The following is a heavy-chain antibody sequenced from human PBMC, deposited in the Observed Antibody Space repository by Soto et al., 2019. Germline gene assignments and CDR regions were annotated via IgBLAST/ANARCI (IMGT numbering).Heavy chain of an antibody. CDR2: IYYSGST. CDR1: GGSISSSSYY. V-gene: IGHV4-39*01. D-gene: IGHD2-2*01. Sequence: SETLSLTCTVSGGSISSSSYYWGWIRQPPGKGLEWIGSIYYSGSTYYNPSLKSRVTISVDTSKNQFSLKLSSVTAADTAVYYCASVPAAVLYWGQGTLVTVSS. J-gene: IGHJ4*02. CDR3: ASVPAAVLY.